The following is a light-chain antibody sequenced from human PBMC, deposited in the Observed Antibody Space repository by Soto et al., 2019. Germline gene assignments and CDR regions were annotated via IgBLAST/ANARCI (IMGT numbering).Light chain of an antibody. V-gene: IGKV1-5*03. CDR3: QQYNSYPKT. Sequence: DFQMTQSPSTLSASVGDRVTITCRASQSISSWLAWYQQKPGKAPKLLIYKASSLESGVPSRVSGSGSGTEFTLTISSLQPDDFATYYCQQYNSYPKTFGQGTKVDIK. CDR1: QSISSW. CDR2: KAS. J-gene: IGKJ1*01.